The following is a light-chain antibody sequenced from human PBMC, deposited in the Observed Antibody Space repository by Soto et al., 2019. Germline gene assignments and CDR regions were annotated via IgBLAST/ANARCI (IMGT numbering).Light chain of an antibody. J-gene: IGKJ1*01. V-gene: IGKV1-39*01. CDR1: ESISRY. Sequence: DIQITQSPSSLPASIGDRVTITCRASESISRYLNWYQQRPGKAPKVLIYAASNLQSGVPSRFSGSGSGTEFTLTISSLQREDFATYFCQQSYSTLQTFGQGTKVDIK. CDR2: AAS. CDR3: QQSYSTLQT.